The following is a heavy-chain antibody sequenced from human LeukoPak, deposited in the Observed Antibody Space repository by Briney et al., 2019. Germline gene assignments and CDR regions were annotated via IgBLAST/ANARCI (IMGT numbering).Heavy chain of an antibody. D-gene: IGHD3-3*01. J-gene: IGHJ4*02. CDR2: IYYSGST. CDR3: ARQTGAGLFILP. CDR1: GGSISSSSYY. V-gene: IGHV4-39*01. Sequence: SEILSLTCTVSGGSISSSSYYWGWIRQPPGKGLEWIGSIYYSGSTYYNPSLKSRVTISVDTSKNQFSLILTSVTAADTAVYYCARQTGAGLFILPGGQGTLVTVSS.